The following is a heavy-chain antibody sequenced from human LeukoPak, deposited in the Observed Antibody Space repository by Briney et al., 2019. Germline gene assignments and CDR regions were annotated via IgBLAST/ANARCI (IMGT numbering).Heavy chain of an antibody. J-gene: IGHJ5*02. CDR3: ATEVPQCSHGTCYFGWLDP. D-gene: IGHD2-15*01. Sequence: ASVKVSCKASGYTFTSYGISWVRQAPGQGLEWMGWISAYNGNTNYAQKLQGRVTVTTDTSTNTVYLELRSLTSDDTAVYYCATEVPQCSHGTCYFGWLDPWGQGTLVIVSS. V-gene: IGHV1-18*01. CDR2: ISAYNGNT. CDR1: GYTFTSYG.